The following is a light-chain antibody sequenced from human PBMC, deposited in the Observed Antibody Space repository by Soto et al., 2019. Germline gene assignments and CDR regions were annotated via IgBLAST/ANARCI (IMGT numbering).Light chain of an antibody. V-gene: IGKV1-9*01. CDR1: QGISSY. CDR2: AAS. CDR3: QHYNSYSEA. J-gene: IGKJ1*01. Sequence: DIQLTQSPSTLSASVLDIVTITFLASQGISSYLAWYQQKPGKAPKLLIYAASTLQSGVPSRFSGSGSGTEFTLTISSLQPDDFATYYCQHYNSYSEAFGQGTKVDIK.